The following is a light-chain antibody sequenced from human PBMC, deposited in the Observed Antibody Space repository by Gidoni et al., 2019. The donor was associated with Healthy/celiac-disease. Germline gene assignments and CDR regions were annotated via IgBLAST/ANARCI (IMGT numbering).Light chain of an antibody. CDR3: QNWGTGIQV. V-gene: IGLV4-69*01. CDR1: SGHSSYA. CDR2: LNSDGSH. J-gene: IGLJ3*02. Sequence: QLVLTQSPSDSACLGASVKLTCTLSSGHSSYAIAWHQQQPEKGPRYMMKLNSDGSHSTGDGIPDRFSGSSSGAERYLTISSPQSEDEADYYCQNWGTGIQVFGGGTKLTVL.